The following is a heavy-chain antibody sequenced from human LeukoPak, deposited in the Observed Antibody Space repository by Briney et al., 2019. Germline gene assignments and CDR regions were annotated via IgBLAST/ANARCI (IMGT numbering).Heavy chain of an antibody. CDR2: ISCSGNDI. CDR3: AKDAVDYFDNSGGAFDY. Sequence: QPGGSLRLSCEASGFTLSSYAIHWVRQPPGKGLEWVSIISCSGNDIFYPYSVAGRFIIPRDNSENKVYLQIHYMRAEDTAIYYCAKDAVDYFDNSGGAFDYWGQGTLVTVCS. D-gene: IGHD3-22*01. CDR1: GFTLSSYA. V-gene: IGHV3-23*01. J-gene: IGHJ4*02.